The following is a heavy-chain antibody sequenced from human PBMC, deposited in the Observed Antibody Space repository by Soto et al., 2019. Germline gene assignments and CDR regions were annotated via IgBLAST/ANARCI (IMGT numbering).Heavy chain of an antibody. CDR1: GGSFSGYY. D-gene: IGHD1-1*01. CDR2: INHSGST. CDR3: ARGPTGTLYNWFDP. Sequence: QVQLQQWGAGLLKPSETLSLTCAVYGGSFSGYYWSWIRQPPGKGLEWIGEINHSGSTNYNPSLKIRVTISVDTSKNQFSLKLSSVTAADTAGYYCARGPTGTLYNWFDPWGQGTLVTVSS. V-gene: IGHV4-34*01. J-gene: IGHJ5*02.